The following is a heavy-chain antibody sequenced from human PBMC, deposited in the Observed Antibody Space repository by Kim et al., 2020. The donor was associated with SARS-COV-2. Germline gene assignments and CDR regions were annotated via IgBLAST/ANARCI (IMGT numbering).Heavy chain of an antibody. CDR1: GFIFSDYA. V-gene: IGHV3-33*06. J-gene: IGHJ4*02. CDR2: IWFDGSNK. CDR3: AKSDDSSGNYPLEFDH. Sequence: GGSLRLSCAASGFIFSDYAMHWVRQAPGKGLEWVAVIWFDGSNKYYADSVKGRFLISRENSRNTLYVQMNGLRAEDTAVYYCAKSDDSSGNYPLEFDHWGQGTLVTVSS. D-gene: IGHD3-22*01.